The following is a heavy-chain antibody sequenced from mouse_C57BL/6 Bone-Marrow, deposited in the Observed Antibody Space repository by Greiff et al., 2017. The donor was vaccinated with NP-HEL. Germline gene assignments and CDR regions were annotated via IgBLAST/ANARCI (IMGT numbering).Heavy chain of an antibody. D-gene: IGHD1-1*01. J-gene: IGHJ3*01. V-gene: IGHV1-63*01. Sequence: QVQLQQSGAELVRPGTSVKMSCKASGYTFTNYWIGWAKQRPGHGLEWIGDIYPGGGYTNYNEKFKGKATLTADKSSSTAYMQFSSLTSEDSAIYYCARSGNYYGFAYWGQGTLVTVSA. CDR2: IYPGGGYT. CDR1: GYTFTNYW. CDR3: ARSGNYYGFAY.